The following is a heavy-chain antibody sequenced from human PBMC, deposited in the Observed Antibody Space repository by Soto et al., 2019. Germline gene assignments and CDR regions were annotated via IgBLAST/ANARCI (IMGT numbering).Heavy chain of an antibody. CDR2: VYSNDEK. Sequence: ESGPTLVNPTQTLTLTCTFSGFSLSVSEVGVGWIRQPPGKALEWLALVYSNDEKYYRPSLKTRLTITKDTSKNQVVLTMTNMDPVDTATYYCARRPSGDRLRLFDSWGQGILVIVSS. CDR3: ARRPSGDRLRLFDS. J-gene: IGHJ5*01. CDR1: GFSLSVSEVG. V-gene: IGHV2-5*01. D-gene: IGHD2-21*01.